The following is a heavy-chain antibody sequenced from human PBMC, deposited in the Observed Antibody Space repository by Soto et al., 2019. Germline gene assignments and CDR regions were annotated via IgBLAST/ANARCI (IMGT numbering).Heavy chain of an antibody. V-gene: IGHV4-39*01. CDR2: IYYSGST. J-gene: IGHJ6*02. Sequence: ASETLSLTCTVAGVSISSSSYYWGWIRQPPGKGLEWIGSIYYSGSTYYNPSLKSRVTISVDTSKNQFSLKLSSVTAADTAVYYCACIFSGGYGYGFYYYGMDVWGQGTTVTVSS. CDR3: ACIFSGGYGYGFYYYGMDV. CDR1: GVSISSSSYY. D-gene: IGHD5-18*01.